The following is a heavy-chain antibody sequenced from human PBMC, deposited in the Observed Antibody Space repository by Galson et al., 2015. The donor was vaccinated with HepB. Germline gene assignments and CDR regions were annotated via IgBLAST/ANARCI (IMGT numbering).Heavy chain of an antibody. CDR3: ARELGYSSGWYLGDLEY. J-gene: IGHJ4*02. CDR2: INTNTGNP. V-gene: IGHV7-4-1*02. CDR1: GYTFTSYA. Sequence: SCKASGYTFTSYAMNWVRQAPGQGLEWMGWINTNTGNPTYAQGFTGRFVFSLDTSVSTAYLQISSLKAEDTAVYYCARELGYSSGWYLGDLEYWGQGTLVTVSS. D-gene: IGHD6-19*01.